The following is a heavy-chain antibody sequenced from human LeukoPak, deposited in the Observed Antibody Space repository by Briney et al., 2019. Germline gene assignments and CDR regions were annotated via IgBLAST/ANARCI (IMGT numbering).Heavy chain of an antibody. V-gene: IGHV1-18*01. CDR3: ARGRLELWLGDDYYYCMDV. CDR2: ISAYNGDT. Sequence: ASVKVSCKVSGYTFTSYGISWVRQAPGQGLEWMGWISAYNGDTNYAQKFQGRLTLTTDTSTSTAYMDLASLRSDDTAVYYCARGRLELWLGDDYYYCMDVWGKGTTVTVSS. CDR1: GYTFTSYG. D-gene: IGHD5-18*01. J-gene: IGHJ6*03.